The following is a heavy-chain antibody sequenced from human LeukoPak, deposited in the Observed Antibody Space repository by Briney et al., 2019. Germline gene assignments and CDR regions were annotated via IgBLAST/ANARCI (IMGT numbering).Heavy chain of an antibody. J-gene: IGHJ5*02. Sequence: GESLKISCKGSGYSFTSYWISWVRQMPGKGLEWMGRIDPSDSYTNYSPSFQGHVTISADKSISTAYLQWSSPKASDTAMYYCARLYYYGSGSYYSTWFDPWGQGTLVTVSS. CDR1: GYSFTSYW. V-gene: IGHV5-10-1*01. CDR2: IDPSDSYT. D-gene: IGHD3-10*01. CDR3: ARLYYYGSGSYYSTWFDP.